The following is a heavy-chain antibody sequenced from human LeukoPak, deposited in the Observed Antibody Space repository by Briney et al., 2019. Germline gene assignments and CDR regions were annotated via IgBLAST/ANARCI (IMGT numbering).Heavy chain of an antibody. Sequence: GGSLRLSCAASGFTFSIHGMNWVRQTPGKGREWVSYIINSGGTIYYADSVQVRFTISRDNAKNSLYLQMNSLRDEDTAVYYCARVGRGLYSMDVWGQGTTVTVSS. D-gene: IGHD3-10*01. V-gene: IGHV3-48*02. CDR1: GFTFSIHG. CDR2: IINSGGTI. J-gene: IGHJ6*02. CDR3: ARVGRGLYSMDV.